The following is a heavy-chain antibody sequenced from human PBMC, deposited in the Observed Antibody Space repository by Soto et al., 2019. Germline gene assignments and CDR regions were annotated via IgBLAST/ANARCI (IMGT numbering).Heavy chain of an antibody. CDR1: GFIFNNHA. CDR3: ARGQTAISSRGWFDS. V-gene: IGHV3-30*04. Sequence: QVQLVESGGGVVQPGLSLRLSCAASGFIFNNHAIYWVRQAPGRRLEWVAVISHSGSNDYYADSVKGRFTVSRDNSKNTVYLQMNSLRREDTAVYYCARGQTAISSRGWFDSWGQGTLVTVSS. J-gene: IGHJ5*01. CDR2: ISHSGSND. D-gene: IGHD3-3*02.